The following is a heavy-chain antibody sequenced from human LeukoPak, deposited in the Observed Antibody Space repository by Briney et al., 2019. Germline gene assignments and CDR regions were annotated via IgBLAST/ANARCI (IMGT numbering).Heavy chain of an antibody. CDR3: AKDDFYSYGYA. CDR1: GFTFSSYA. CDR2: ISGSGGST. J-gene: IGHJ5*02. D-gene: IGHD5-18*01. Sequence: PGGSLRLSCAASGFTFSSYAMSWVRQAPGKGLEWISAISGSGGSTYYADSVKGRFTISRENSKNTLYLQMNSLRAEDTAVYYCAKDDFYSYGYAWGQGTLVTVSS. V-gene: IGHV3-23*01.